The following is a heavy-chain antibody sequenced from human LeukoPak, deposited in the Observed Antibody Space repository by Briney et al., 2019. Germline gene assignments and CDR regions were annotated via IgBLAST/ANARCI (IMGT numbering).Heavy chain of an antibody. CDR2: ISGSGGST. CDR3: AKARYSGYDHYYFDY. D-gene: IGHD5-12*01. Sequence: PGGSLRLSCAASGFTFSSYAMSWVRQAPGKGLEWVSAISGSGGSTYYADSVKGRFTISRDNSKNTLYLQMNSLRAEDTAVYYCAKARYSGYDHYYFDYWDQGTLVTVSS. J-gene: IGHJ4*02. CDR1: GFTFSSYA. V-gene: IGHV3-23*01.